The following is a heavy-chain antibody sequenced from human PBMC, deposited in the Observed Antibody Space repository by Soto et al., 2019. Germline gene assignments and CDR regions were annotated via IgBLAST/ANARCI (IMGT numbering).Heavy chain of an antibody. V-gene: IGHV3-33*08. CDR1: GFTFSSYA. Sequence: GGSLRLSCAASGFTFSSYAMSWVRQAPGKGLEWVAVIWYDGSNKYYADSVKGRFTISRDNSKNTLYLQMNSLRAEDTAVYYCARDQTTVTNYYYGMDVWGQGTTVTVSS. J-gene: IGHJ6*02. CDR2: IWYDGSNK. CDR3: ARDQTTVTNYYYGMDV. D-gene: IGHD4-17*01.